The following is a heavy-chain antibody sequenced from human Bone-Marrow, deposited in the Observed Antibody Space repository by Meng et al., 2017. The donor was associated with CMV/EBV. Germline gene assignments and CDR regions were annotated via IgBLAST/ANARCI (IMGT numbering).Heavy chain of an antibody. D-gene: IGHD1-26*01. CDR1: GYNFNGYN. J-gene: IGHJ4*02. Sequence: SCKGAGYNFNGYNRSGARQAPGKELGWMGRISPNNGGTKYAQKFQGGVTMTRDTSISTAYMELSRLTSDDTAVYYCVRGGGSSYVDYWGQGTLVTVSS. CDR3: VRGGGSSYVDY. V-gene: IGHV1-2*02. CDR2: ISPNNGGT.